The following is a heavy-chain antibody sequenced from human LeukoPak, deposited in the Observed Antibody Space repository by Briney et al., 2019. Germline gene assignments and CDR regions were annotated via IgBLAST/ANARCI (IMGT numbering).Heavy chain of an antibody. CDR2: ISGSGGST. CDR1: GFTFSSYA. Sequence: GGSLRLSCAASGFTFSSYAMSWVRQAPGKGLEWVSAISGSGGSTYYADSAKGRFTISRDNSKNTLYLQMNSLRAEDTAVYYCASPPGYFQQHDAFDIWGQGTMVTVSS. J-gene: IGHJ3*02. CDR3: ASPPGYFQQHDAFDI. D-gene: IGHD3-9*01. V-gene: IGHV3-23*01.